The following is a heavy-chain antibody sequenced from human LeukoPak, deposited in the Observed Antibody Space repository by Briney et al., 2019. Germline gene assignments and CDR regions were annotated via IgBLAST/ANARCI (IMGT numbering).Heavy chain of an antibody. J-gene: IGHJ4*02. D-gene: IGHD3-22*01. CDR2: ITSSSSYI. CDR1: GFTFSSYS. V-gene: IGHV3-21*01. CDR3: ARVGDYYDSRGYFDY. Sequence: GGSLRLSCAASGFTFSSYSMNWVRQAPGKGLEWVSSITSSSSYIDYADSVKGRFTISRDNAKNTLYLQMNSLRAEDTAVYYCARVGDYYDSRGYFDYWGQGTLVTVSS.